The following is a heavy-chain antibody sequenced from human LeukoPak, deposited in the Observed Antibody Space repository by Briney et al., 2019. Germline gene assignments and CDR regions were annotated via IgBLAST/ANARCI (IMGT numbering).Heavy chain of an antibody. D-gene: IGHD2/OR15-2a*01. Sequence: GESLKISCKGSGYSFTTHWIGWVRQMSGKGLEWMGIIYPGDSDTRYRPSFQGQVTISVDKSVSTAYLQWSSLEASDTAMYYCARSDFYGHSFDYWGQGTLVTVSS. V-gene: IGHV5-51*01. J-gene: IGHJ4*02. CDR2: IYPGDSDT. CDR1: GYSFTTHW. CDR3: ARSDFYGHSFDY.